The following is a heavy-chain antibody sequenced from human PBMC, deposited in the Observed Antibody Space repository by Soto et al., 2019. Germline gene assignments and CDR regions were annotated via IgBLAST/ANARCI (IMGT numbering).Heavy chain of an antibody. D-gene: IGHD2-2*01. CDR2: IIPIFGTA. V-gene: IGHV1-69*13. J-gene: IGHJ6*04. Sequence: SVKVSCKASGGTFSSYAISWVRQAPGQGLEWMGGIIPIFGTANYAQKFQGRVTITADESTSTAYMELSSLRSEDTAVYYCAREGSTSWLAPGGPRRSSYSGMDVWGKGTTVTFSP. CDR1: GGTFSSYA. CDR3: AREGSTSWLAPGGPRRSSYSGMDV.